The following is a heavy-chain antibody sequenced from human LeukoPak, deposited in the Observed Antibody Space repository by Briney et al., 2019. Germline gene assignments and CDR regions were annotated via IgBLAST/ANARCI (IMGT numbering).Heavy chain of an antibody. V-gene: IGHV3-23*01. J-gene: IGHJ6*03. CDR3: ARGPMVSDYYYYYMDV. CDR2: ISGSDSST. Sequence: GGSLRLSCAASGFTFSSSAMSWVRQAPGKGLEWVSTISGSDSSTYYADSVKGRFTISRDNSKNTLYLQMNSLRAEDTAVYYCARGPMVSDYYYYYMDVWGKGTTVTISS. CDR1: GFTFSSSA. D-gene: IGHD3-10*01.